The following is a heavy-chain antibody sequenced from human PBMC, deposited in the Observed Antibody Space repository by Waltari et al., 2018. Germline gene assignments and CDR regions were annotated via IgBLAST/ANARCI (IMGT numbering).Heavy chain of an antibody. CDR2: IIPIFGTS. V-gene: IGHV1-69*05. CDR3: STGAVPSSGFFGWAF. D-gene: IGHD3-3*01. J-gene: IGHJ6*02. CDR1: GGTFSSYA. Sequence: QVELVQSGDEVKKHGSSVKVCCKAYGGTFSSYAISWVRQDPGKGLEWMGGIIPIFGTSNYAQHFQGIVTITTDDSTSTAYMVLSSLRSDDTAVYYCSTGAVPSSGFFGWAFWGQGTTVTVSS.